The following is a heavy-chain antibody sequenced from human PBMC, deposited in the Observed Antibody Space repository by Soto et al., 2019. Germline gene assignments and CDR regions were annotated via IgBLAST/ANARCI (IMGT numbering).Heavy chain of an antibody. J-gene: IGHJ4*02. CDR1: GFTFDDYA. D-gene: IGHD6-6*01. CDR2: ISWNSGSI. Sequence: SLILSCSASGFTFDDYAMHWVRPAPGKGLEWFSGISWNSGSIGYADSVKGRFTISRDNAKNSLYLQMNSLRAEDTALYYCAKDVGAARGEDFYFDYWGQGTLVTV. V-gene: IGHV3-9*01. CDR3: AKDVGAARGEDFYFDY.